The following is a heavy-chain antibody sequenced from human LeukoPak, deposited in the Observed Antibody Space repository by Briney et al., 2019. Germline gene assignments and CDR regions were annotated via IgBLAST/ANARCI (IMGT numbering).Heavy chain of an antibody. D-gene: IGHD6-25*01. J-gene: IGHJ4*02. CDR2: VSKTGST. CDR3: ARLRAADFLDY. V-gene: IGHV4-59*01. CDR1: GASISDYF. Sequence: SENLSLTCSVSGASISDYFWSWIRQAPGQTLEWIGYVSKTGSTNYNPSLRSRVTISKDTSRNLLSLRLTSATAADTAVYYCARLRAADFLDYWGQGTLVTVSS.